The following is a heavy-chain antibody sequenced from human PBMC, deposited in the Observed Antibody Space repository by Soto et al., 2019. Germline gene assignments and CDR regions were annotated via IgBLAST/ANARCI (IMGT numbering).Heavy chain of an antibody. V-gene: IGHV3-23*01. Sequence: GGSLRLSCAASGFTFISHAMSWVLEAPGKGLEWVSAISGSGGSTYYADSVKGRFTISRDNSKNTLYLQMNSLRAEDTAVYYYATVPPRHWLARGAFDIWGQET. D-gene: IGHD6-19*01. CDR3: ATVPPRHWLARGAFDI. J-gene: IGHJ3*02. CDR1: GFTFISHA. CDR2: ISGSGGST.